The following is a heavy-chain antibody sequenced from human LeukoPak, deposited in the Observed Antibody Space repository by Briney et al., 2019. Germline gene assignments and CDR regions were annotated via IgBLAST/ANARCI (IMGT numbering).Heavy chain of an antibody. CDR2: IHTSEST. Sequence: SETLSLTCTVSGGSISGYYWSWIRQAAGKGLEWIGRIHTSESTNYNPSLKSRVTISVDTSNYQFSLKLSSVTAADTAVYYCARDHHYYDRSGHDYWGQGTLVTVSS. CDR1: GGSISGYY. V-gene: IGHV4-4*07. J-gene: IGHJ4*02. CDR3: ARDHHYYDRSGHDY. D-gene: IGHD3-22*01.